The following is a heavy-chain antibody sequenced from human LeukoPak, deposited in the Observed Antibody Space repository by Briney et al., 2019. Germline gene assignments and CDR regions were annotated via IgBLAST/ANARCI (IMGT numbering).Heavy chain of an antibody. CDR1: GGSISSYY. D-gene: IGHD3-9*01. V-gene: IGHV4-59*01. CDR2: IYYSGST. J-gene: IGHJ6*04. Sequence: SETLSLTCTVSGGSISSYYWSWIRQPPGKGLEWIGYIYYSGSTNYNPSLKSRVTISVDTSKNQFSLKLSSVTAADTAVYHRARDNILTGYHYYYYYGMDVWGKGTTVTVSS. CDR3: ARDNILTGYHYYYYYGMDV.